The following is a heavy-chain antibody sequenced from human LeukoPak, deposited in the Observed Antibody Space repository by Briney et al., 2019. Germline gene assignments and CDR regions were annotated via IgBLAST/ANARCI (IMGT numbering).Heavy chain of an antibody. CDR1: GFTFSVTW. Sequence: GGSLRLSCAASGFTFSVTWMSWVRQAPGRGLEWVGRFKSKAAGGTTDYAAPVAGRFTISRDDSKNMLYLQMNSLKTEDTAVYYCTTSPVELPRTLLPPIDYWGQGTLVTVSS. V-gene: IGHV3-15*01. J-gene: IGHJ4*02. CDR2: FKSKAAGGTT. CDR3: TTSPVELPRTLLPPIDY. D-gene: IGHD1-7*01.